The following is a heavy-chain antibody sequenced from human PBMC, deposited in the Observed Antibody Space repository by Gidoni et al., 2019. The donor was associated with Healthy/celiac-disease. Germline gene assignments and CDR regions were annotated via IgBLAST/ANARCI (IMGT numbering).Heavy chain of an antibody. CDR2: IYDSGST. CDR3: ARSGNSSGWDRGYFDL. CDR1: GGSINSYY. Sequence: QVQLQESGPGLVKPSETLSLTCTVSGGSINSYYWSWIRQPPGKGLEWIGYIYDSGSTNYNPSLKSRVTISVDTSKNQFSLKLSSVTAADTAVYYCARSGNSSGWDRGYFDLWGRGTLVTVSS. J-gene: IGHJ2*01. V-gene: IGHV4-59*08. D-gene: IGHD6-19*01.